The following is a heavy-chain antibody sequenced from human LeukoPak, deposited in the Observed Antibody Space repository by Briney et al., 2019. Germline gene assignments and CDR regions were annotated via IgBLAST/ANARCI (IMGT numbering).Heavy chain of an antibody. D-gene: IGHD4-17*01. V-gene: IGHV4-39*01. Sequence: SETLSLTCTVSGGSISSSGNYYWGWIRQPPGKGLEWIGSIYYSGSTYYNPSLKSRVTISVDTSKNQFSLKLSSVTAADTAVYYCARRVYGDHIDYWGQGTLVTVSS. CDR2: IYYSGST. CDR3: ARRVYGDHIDY. CDR1: GGSISSSGNYY. J-gene: IGHJ4*02.